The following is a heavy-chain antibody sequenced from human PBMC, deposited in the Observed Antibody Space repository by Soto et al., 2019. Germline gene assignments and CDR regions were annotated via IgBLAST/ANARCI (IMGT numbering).Heavy chain of an antibody. CDR1: GFTFSSYE. CDR2: ISSSGSTI. V-gene: IGHV3-48*03. Sequence: GGSLRLSCAASGFTFSSYEMNWVRQAPGKGLEWVSYISSSGSTIYYADSVKGRFTISRDNAKNSLYLQMNSLRAEDTAVYYCAISMGGAFDIWGQGTMVTVSS. CDR3: AISMGGAFDI. D-gene: IGHD3-10*01. J-gene: IGHJ3*02.